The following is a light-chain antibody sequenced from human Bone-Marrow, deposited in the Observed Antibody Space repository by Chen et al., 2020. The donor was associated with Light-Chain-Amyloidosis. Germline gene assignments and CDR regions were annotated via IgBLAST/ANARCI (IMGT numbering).Light chain of an antibody. CDR1: QSVLYSSNNKNY. V-gene: IGKV4-1*01. J-gene: IGKJ4*01. Sequence: DLVMTQSPDSLAVSLGERATLNCKSSQSVLYSSNNKNYLAWYQQKPGQPPKLLISWASTRESGVPDRFTGSGSGTEFTLTISSLQSEDFAVYYCQQYNNWPPLTFGGGTKVEIK. CDR2: WAS. CDR3: QQYNNWPPLT.